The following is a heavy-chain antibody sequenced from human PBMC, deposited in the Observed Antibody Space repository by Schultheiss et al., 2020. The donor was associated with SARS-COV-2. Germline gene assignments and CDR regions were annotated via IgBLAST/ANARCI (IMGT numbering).Heavy chain of an antibody. D-gene: IGHD3-10*01. Sequence: GGSLRLSCAASGFTFDDYAMHWVRQAPGKGLEWVSGISWNSGSIGYADSVKGRFTISRDNSKNTLYLQMNSLRGEDTAVYYCAASSVRGEYYYGMDVWGQGTTVTVSS. CDR2: ISWNSGSI. J-gene: IGHJ6*02. CDR1: GFTFDDYA. CDR3: AASSVRGEYYYGMDV. V-gene: IGHV3-9*01.